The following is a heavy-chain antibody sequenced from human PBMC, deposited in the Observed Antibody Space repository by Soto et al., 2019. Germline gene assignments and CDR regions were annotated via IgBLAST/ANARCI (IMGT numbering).Heavy chain of an antibody. CDR2: IFHSGIT. Sequence: SETLCLTCAVSGGSVISSNWWTWVRQPAGEGLEWIGQIFHSGITSYNPSLKSRITISLDKSKNHLSLTLISVTAADTAVYYCARHGGKFFDYWGHGTLVTVSS. V-gene: IGHV4-4*02. CDR3: ARHGGKFFDY. D-gene: IGHD2-15*01. J-gene: IGHJ4*01. CDR1: GGSVISSNW.